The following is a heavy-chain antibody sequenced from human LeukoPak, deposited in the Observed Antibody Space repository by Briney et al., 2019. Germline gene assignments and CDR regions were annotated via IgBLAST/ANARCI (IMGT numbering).Heavy chain of an antibody. V-gene: IGHV1-18*04. J-gene: IGHJ5*02. Sequence: ASVNVSCKASGYTFTSYGISWVRQAPGQGLEWMGWISAYNGNTNYAQKLQGRVTMTTDTSTSTAYMELRSLRSDDAAVYYCARDPGIVATTPNWFDPWGQGTLVTVSS. CDR2: ISAYNGNT. CDR3: ARDPGIVATTPNWFDP. D-gene: IGHD5-12*01. CDR1: GYTFTSYG.